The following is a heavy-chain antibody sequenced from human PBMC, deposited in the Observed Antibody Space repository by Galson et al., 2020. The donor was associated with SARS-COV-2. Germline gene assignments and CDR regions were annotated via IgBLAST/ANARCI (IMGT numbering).Heavy chain of an antibody. CDR2: IFHGGST. CDR3: VQSRSLSSDGFDI. Sequence: ASETLSLTCTVSGDSISPSNEYWGWIRQPPGKGLEWLGSIFHGGSTYYNPSLKGRVTIPIDTSKNHFSLKLVSVTATDAAVYYCVQSRSLSSDGFDIWGQGTMVTVSS. J-gene: IGHJ3*02. CDR1: GDSISPSNEY. D-gene: IGHD3-3*02. V-gene: IGHV4-39*02.